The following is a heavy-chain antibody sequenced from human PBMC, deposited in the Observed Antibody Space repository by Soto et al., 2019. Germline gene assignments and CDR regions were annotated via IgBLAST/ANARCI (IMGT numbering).Heavy chain of an antibody. D-gene: IGHD3-22*01. J-gene: IGHJ4*02. CDR2: ISSAGDT. V-gene: IGHV3-13*01. CDR1: GFSFSSSD. Sequence: PGGSLRLSCAASGFSFSSSDMHWVRQVTGEGLEWVSAISSAGDTYYAGPVKGRFTISRDNSKDTLYLQMNSLRAEDTAVYYCAKNPGYYYDSTGYHFDYWGQGTLVTVSS. CDR3: AKNPGYYYDSTGYHFDY.